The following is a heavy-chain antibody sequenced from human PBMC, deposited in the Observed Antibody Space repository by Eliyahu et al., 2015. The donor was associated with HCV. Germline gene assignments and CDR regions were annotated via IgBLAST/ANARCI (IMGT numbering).Heavy chain of an antibody. CDR1: GXIVSSIY. CDR3: ASDGKGWWSGGMDV. CDR2: IYTGGTT. Sequence: EVQLVESGGGLIQPGGSLRLSCAASGXIVSSIYMNWVRQXPGKGLEWVSVIYTGGTTYYAXSVKGRFTISRDNSKNTLYLQMNSLRVEDTAVYYCASDGKGWWSGGMDVWGQGTTVTVSS. D-gene: IGHD2-15*01. V-gene: IGHV3-53*01. J-gene: IGHJ6*02.